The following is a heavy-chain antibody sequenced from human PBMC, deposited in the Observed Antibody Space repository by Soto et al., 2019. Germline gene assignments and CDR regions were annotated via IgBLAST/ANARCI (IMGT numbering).Heavy chain of an antibody. CDR3: AKDGSVANPGGLDY. Sequence: GGSLRLSCAASGFTFDDYTMYWVRQAPGKGLEWVSLISWDGGITYYSDSVKGRFTLSRDNSKNSLYLQMNSLRTEDSALYYCAKDGSVANPGGLDYWGQGTLVTVSS. D-gene: IGHD2-8*02. V-gene: IGHV3-43*01. CDR2: ISWDGGIT. J-gene: IGHJ4*02. CDR1: GFTFDDYT.